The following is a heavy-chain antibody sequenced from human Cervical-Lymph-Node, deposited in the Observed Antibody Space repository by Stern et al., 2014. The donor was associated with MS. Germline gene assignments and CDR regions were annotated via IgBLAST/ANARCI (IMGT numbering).Heavy chain of an antibody. Sequence: QLQLQESGPGLVKPSETLSLSCTVSGDSIKTFGYYWSWVRQSRGKGLECIWFISHSGVTFYNESLKSRLTISQDTSTNQFSLRLTSVTAADTAVYFCMRGDYWGRGILVTVSS. CDR1: GDSIKTFGYY. V-gene: IGHV4-31*03. CDR3: MRGDY. CDR2: ISHSGVT. J-gene: IGHJ4*02.